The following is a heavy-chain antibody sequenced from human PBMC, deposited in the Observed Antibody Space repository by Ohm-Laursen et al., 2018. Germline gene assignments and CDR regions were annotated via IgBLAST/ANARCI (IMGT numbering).Heavy chain of an antibody. V-gene: IGHV1-24*01. CDR1: GYTLTELS. CDR3: ATGAGATWWFDP. Sequence: ASVKVSCKVSGYTLTELSMHWVRQAPGQGLEWMGGFDPEDGETIYAQKFQGRVTMTEDTSTDTAYMELSSLRSEDTAFYYCATGAGATWWFDPWGQGTLVTVSS. J-gene: IGHJ5*02. D-gene: IGHD6-25*01. CDR2: FDPEDGET.